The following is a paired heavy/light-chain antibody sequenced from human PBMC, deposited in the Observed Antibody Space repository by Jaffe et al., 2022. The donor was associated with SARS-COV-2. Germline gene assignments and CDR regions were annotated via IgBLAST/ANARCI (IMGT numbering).Heavy chain of an antibody. Sequence: QVQLQESGPGLVKPSQTLSLTCTVSGGSISSGSYYWSWIRQPAGKGLEWIGRIYTSGSTNYNPSLKSRVTISVDTSKNQFSLKLTSVTAADTAVYYCASVTPTIWGGYYEYWGQGALVTVSS. V-gene: IGHV4-61*02. CDR1: GGSISSGSYY. D-gene: IGHD3-16*01. CDR3: ASVTPTIWGGYYEY. J-gene: IGHJ4*02. CDR2: IYTSGST.
Light chain of an antibody. CDR1: SSNIGAGYD. CDR2: GNS. J-gene: IGLJ3*02. V-gene: IGLV1-40*01. CDR3: QSSDSSLNGV. Sequence: QSVLTQPPSVSGAPGQRVTISCTGSSSNIGAGYDVHWYQQLPGTAPKLLMFGNSNRPSGVPDRFSGSKSGTSASLAISGLQAEDEADYYCQSSDSSLNGVFGGGTKLTVL.